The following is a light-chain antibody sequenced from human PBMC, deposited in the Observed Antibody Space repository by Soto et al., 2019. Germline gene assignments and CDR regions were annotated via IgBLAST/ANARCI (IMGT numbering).Light chain of an antibody. V-gene: IGKV3-20*01. CDR2: GVS. Sequence: ERVLTQSPGTLSLSPGESAALSCRASQPVSSNFLAWYQQKPGQAPRLLIYGVSSRAYGIPDRFFGSGSGTDFALTINRLAPEDFAVYYCQQYANSPITVGQGTRLEI. J-gene: IGKJ5*01. CDR3: QQYANSPIT. CDR1: QPVSSNF.